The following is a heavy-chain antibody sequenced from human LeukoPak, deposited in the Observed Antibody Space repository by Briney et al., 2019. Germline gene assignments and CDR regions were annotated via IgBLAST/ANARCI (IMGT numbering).Heavy chain of an antibody. Sequence: PSETLSLTCAVYGGSFSGYYWSWIRQPPGNGLEWIGEINHSGSTNYNPSLKSRVTISVDTSKNQFSLKLSSVTAADTAVYYCARGRIDDFWTGYYFFDYWGQGTLVTVSS. CDR1: GGSFSGYY. J-gene: IGHJ4*02. V-gene: IGHV4-34*01. CDR3: ARGRIDDFWTGYYFFDY. CDR2: INHSGST. D-gene: IGHD3-3*01.